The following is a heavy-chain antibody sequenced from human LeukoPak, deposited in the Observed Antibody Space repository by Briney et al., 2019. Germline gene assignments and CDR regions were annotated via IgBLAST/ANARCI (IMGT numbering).Heavy chain of an antibody. Sequence: MPGGSLRLSCAASGFTFSDYYMSWIRQAPGKGLEWVSYISSSGSSIYYADSVKGRFTISRDNAKNSLYLQMNSLRVEDTAVCYCASEQSGYFDYWGQGTLVTVSS. V-gene: IGHV3-11*01. CDR3: ASEQSGYFDY. D-gene: IGHD3-22*01. CDR2: ISSSGSSI. J-gene: IGHJ4*02. CDR1: GFTFSDYY.